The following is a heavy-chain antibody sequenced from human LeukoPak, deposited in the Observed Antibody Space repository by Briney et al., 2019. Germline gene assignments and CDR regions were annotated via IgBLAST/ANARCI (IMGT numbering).Heavy chain of an antibody. D-gene: IGHD3-16*02. CDR3: AKDPFYLSPTNWFDP. J-gene: IGHJ5*02. CDR1: GFTFSSYA. CDR2: ISGSGGST. V-gene: IGHV3-23*01. Sequence: GGSLRLSCAASGFTFSSYAMSWVRQAPGKGLEWVSAISGSGGSTYYADSVKVRFTISRDNSKNTLYLQMNSLRAEDTAVYYCAKDPFYLSPTNWFDPWGQGTLVTVSS.